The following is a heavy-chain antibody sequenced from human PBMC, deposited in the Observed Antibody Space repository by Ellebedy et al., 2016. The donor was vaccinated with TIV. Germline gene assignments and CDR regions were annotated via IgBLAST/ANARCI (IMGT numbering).Heavy chain of an antibody. Sequence: AASVKVSCKASGYTFTGYYIHWVRQAPGQGLEWMGWINPNSGVTNYARKVQGRVTMTRDTSITSGYMELRRLRSDDTAMYYCARDPRAAGTNWYFDLWGRGTLVTVSS. CDR1: GYTFTGYY. V-gene: IGHV1-2*02. CDR3: ARDPRAAGTNWYFDL. CDR2: INPNSGVT. J-gene: IGHJ2*01. D-gene: IGHD6-13*01.